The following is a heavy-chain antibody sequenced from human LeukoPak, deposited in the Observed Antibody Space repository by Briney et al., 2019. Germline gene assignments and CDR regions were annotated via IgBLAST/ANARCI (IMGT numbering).Heavy chain of an antibody. CDR1: GYTFTGYY. V-gene: IGHV1-2*02. D-gene: IGHD6-19*01. J-gene: IGHJ4*02. CDR3: ARDLAGSGWSPGFDY. CDR2: INPNSGGT. Sequence: GASVKVSCKASGYTFTGYYMHWVRQAPGQGLEWMGWINPNSGGTNYAQKFQGRVTMTRDTSISTAYMELSRLRSDDTAVYYCARDLAGSGWSPGFDYWGQGTLVTVSS.